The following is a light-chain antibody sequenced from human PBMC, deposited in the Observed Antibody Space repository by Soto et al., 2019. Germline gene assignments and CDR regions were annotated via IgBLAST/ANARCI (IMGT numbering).Light chain of an antibody. J-gene: IGKJ4*01. CDR1: QSVSSN. V-gene: IGKV3-15*01. Sequence: EIVLTQSPATLSVSPGERATLSCRASQSVSSNLAWYQQKPGQAPRLLIYGASSRAPGIPARFSGSGSGTEFTLTICSLQSEDFAVYYCQHYNNLPLTFGGGAKVEIK. CDR3: QHYNNLPLT. CDR2: GAS.